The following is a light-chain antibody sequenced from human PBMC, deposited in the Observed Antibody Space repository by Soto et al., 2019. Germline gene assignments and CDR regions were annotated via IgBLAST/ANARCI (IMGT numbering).Light chain of an antibody. J-gene: IGLJ1*01. CDR2: DVS. Sequence: QSALTQPRSGSGSPGQSVTICCAGTSTDVGGYNYVSWYQQHPGKVPKLMLYDVSKRPSGVPDRFSGSKSGNTASLTISGLQAEDEADYYCSSYAGRDTLYVFGSGTKLTVL. V-gene: IGLV2-11*01. CDR1: STDVGGYNY. CDR3: SSYAGRDTLYV.